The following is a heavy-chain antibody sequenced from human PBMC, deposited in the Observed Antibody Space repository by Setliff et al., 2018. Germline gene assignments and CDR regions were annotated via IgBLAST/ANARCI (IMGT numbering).Heavy chain of an antibody. J-gene: IGHJ5*02. Sequence: SETLSLTCTVSGGSISSSSYYWGWIRQPPGKGLEWIGSIYYSGSTYYNPSLKSRVTISVDTSKNQFSLKLSSVTAADTAVYYCARSKSSSGWLNWFDPWGQGTLVTRLL. CDR2: IYYSGST. CDR1: GGSISSSSYY. CDR3: ARSKSSSGWLNWFDP. V-gene: IGHV4-39*07. D-gene: IGHD6-19*01.